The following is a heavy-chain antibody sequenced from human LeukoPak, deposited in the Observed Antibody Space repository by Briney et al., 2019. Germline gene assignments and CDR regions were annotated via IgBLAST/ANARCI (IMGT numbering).Heavy chain of an antibody. D-gene: IGHD3-10*01. CDR2: ISHGDYYT. CDR1: GSSITSYW. Sequence: GESLRISCKGSGSSITSYWISGVRQMPGKRVEWVARISHGDYYTNSSPSFERHVTLSDDTYNSTDYLQWRSVKASDTAMYYCSRHLYGSGKFYCYGMEVWGKGATVTVSS. V-gene: IGHV5-10-1*01. J-gene: IGHJ6*04. CDR3: SRHLYGSGKFYCYGMEV.